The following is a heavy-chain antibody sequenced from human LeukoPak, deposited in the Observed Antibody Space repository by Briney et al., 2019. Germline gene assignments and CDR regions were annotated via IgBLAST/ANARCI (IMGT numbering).Heavy chain of an antibody. J-gene: IGHJ4*02. D-gene: IGHD3-10*01. CDR1: GGSISSSSYY. Sequence: KPSETLSLTCTVSGGSISSSSYYWGWIRQPPGKGLEWIGSIYYSGSTYYNPSLKSRVTISVDTSKNQFSLKLSSVTAADTAVYYCGGTYYYGSGSYEWAVFDYWGQGTLVTVSS. CDR3: GGTYYYGSGSYEWAVFDY. CDR2: IYYSGST. V-gene: IGHV4-39*07.